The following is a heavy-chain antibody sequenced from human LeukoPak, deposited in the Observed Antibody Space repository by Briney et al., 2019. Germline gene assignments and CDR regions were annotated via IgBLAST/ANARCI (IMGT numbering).Heavy chain of an antibody. D-gene: IGHD6-13*01. J-gene: IGHJ5*02. CDR2: IYHSGST. CDR1: GGSISSGGYY. V-gene: IGHV4-30-2*01. CDR3: ASLLAAAGKGDWFDP. Sequence: PSETLCLTCTVSGGSISSGGYYWSWIRQPPGKGLEWIGYIYHSGSTYYNPSLKSRVTISVDRSKNQFSLKLSSVTAADTAVFYCASLLAAAGKGDWFDPWGQGTLVTVSS.